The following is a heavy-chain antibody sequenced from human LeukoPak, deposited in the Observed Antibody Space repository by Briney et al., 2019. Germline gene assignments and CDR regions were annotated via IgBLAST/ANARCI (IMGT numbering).Heavy chain of an antibody. D-gene: IGHD3-10*01. J-gene: IGHJ3*02. CDR1: GGSISSYY. CDR3: AKSNGYGLIDI. Sequence: PSETLSLTCTVSGGSISSYYWSWIRQPPGKGLEWIGYIYYSGGTNYNPSLKSRVTISVDTSKNQFSLKLNSVTAADTAVYYCAKSNGYGLIDIGGQGTMVTVSS. CDR2: IYYSGGT. V-gene: IGHV4-59*12.